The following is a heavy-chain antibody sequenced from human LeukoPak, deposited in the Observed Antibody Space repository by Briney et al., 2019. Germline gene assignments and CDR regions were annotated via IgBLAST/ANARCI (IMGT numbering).Heavy chain of an antibody. CDR1: GGSISSSSYY. D-gene: IGHD3-3*02. J-gene: IGHJ3*02. Sequence: SETLSLTCTVSGGSISSSSYYWGWIRQPPGKGLEWIGSIYYSGSTYYNPSLKSRVTISVDTSKNQFSLKLSSVTAADTAVYYCARRESIPSDDAFDIWGQGIMVTVSS. V-gene: IGHV4-39*01. CDR2: IYYSGST. CDR3: ARRESIPSDDAFDI.